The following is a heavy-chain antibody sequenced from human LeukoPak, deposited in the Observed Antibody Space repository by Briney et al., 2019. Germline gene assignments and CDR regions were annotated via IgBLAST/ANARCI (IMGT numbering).Heavy chain of an antibody. V-gene: IGHV3-7*01. J-gene: IGHJ5*02. D-gene: IGHD3-16*01. CDR1: GFTFCSYW. Sequence: GGSLRLSCAASGFTFCSYWMSWVRQAPGKGLEWVANIKQDGSEKYYVGSVKGRFTISRDNAKNSLYLQMNSLRAEDTAVYYCAKLMRGEGGFDPWGQGTLVTVSS. CDR3: AKLMRGEGGFDP. CDR2: IKQDGSEK.